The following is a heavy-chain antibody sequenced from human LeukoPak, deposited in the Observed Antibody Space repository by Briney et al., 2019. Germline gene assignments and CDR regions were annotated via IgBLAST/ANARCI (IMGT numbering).Heavy chain of an antibody. CDR3: TRWIGGSGGSDY. V-gene: IGHV3-73*01. J-gene: IGHJ4*02. D-gene: IGHD2-15*01. CDR1: GFTFSGSA. CDR2: IRSKANSYAT. Sequence: GGSLRLSCAASGFTFSGSAMHWVRQASGKGLEWVGRIRSKANSYATAYAASVEGRFTISRDDSKNTAYLQMNSLKTEDTAVYYCTRWIGGSGGSDYWGQGTLVTVSS.